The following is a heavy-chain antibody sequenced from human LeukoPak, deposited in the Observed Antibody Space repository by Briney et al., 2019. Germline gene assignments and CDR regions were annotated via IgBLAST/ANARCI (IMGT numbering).Heavy chain of an antibody. J-gene: IGHJ4*02. CDR2: IRSKADGGTT. CDR1: GFTFSSYW. Sequence: GGSLRLSCAASGFTFSSYWMHWVRQAPGKGLEWVGRIRSKADGGTTDYAAPVKGRITISRDDSKNTLYLQMNSLKTEDTAVYYCSTAAFHWGQGTLVTVSS. CDR3: STAAFH. V-gene: IGHV3-15*01.